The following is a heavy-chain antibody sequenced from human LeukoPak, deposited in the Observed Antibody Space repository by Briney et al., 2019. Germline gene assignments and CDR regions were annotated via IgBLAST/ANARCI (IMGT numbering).Heavy chain of an antibody. V-gene: IGHV3-23*01. CDR1: GITFSSYG. Sequence: GGTLRLSCAASGITFSSYGMSWVRQAPGKGLEWVSSISSTGGTTYYADSVKGRFTISRDNSKNTLYLQMNSLRAEDTAVYYCAKLTYGSGTYGAFDYWGQGTLVTVST. CDR3: AKLTYGSGTYGAFDY. D-gene: IGHD3-10*01. CDR2: ISSTGGTT. J-gene: IGHJ4*02.